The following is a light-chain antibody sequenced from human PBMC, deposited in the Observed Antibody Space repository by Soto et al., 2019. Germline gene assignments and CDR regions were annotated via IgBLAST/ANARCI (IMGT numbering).Light chain of an antibody. Sequence: DIQMTQSPSTLSASVGDRVTITCRASQSISNRLAWYQQKPGKAPKVLSYDASSLESGVPSRFSGSGSATEFILTSSSLQPDDFATYHCQHYGGVWTFGQGAKVEIK. CDR1: QSISNR. CDR2: DAS. V-gene: IGKV1-5*01. J-gene: IGKJ1*01. CDR3: QHYGGVWT.